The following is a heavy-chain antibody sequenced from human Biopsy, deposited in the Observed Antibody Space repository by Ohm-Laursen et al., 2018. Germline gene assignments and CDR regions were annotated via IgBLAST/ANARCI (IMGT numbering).Heavy chain of an antibody. D-gene: IGHD3-10*01. Sequence: SLRLSCTASGFTFGDYAMNWVRQAPGKGLQWVSSISGSGTTTYYADSVKGRFTISRDNSKNTVYLLMNSLRADDTAIYFCAKDPHTFGSEQDSWGQGTLVTVSS. CDR1: GFTFGDYA. V-gene: IGHV3-23*01. CDR3: AKDPHTFGSEQDS. CDR2: ISGSGTTT. J-gene: IGHJ4*02.